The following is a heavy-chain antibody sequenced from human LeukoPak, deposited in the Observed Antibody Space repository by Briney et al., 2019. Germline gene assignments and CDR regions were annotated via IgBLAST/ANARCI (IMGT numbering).Heavy chain of an antibody. CDR3: ASEGGTVSYFDY. V-gene: IGHV1-3*03. Sequence: ASVKVSCKASGYTFTSSGIHWVRQAPGQRLEWMASINTGNGKTKYAQEFQGRVTITRDTSASTVYMELSSLRSEDTAVYYCASEGGTVSYFDYWGQGTLVTVSS. CDR2: INTGNGKT. CDR1: GYTFTSSG. D-gene: IGHD4-11*01. J-gene: IGHJ4*02.